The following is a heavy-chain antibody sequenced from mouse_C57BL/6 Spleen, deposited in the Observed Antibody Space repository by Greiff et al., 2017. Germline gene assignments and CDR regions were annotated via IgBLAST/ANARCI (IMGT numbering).Heavy chain of an antibody. V-gene: IGHV1-72*01. CDR1: GYTFTSYW. J-gene: IGHJ1*03. CDR3: ARVDVYYGWYFDV. D-gene: IGHD2-3*01. Sequence: QVQLQQPGAELVKPGASVKMSCKASGYTFTSYWMHWVKQMPGRGLEWIGRIDPNSGGTTYNEKFKSKATLTVAKPSSTAYMQLSSLTSEDSAVYYGARVDVYYGWYFDVWGTGTTVTVSS. CDR2: IDPNSGGT.